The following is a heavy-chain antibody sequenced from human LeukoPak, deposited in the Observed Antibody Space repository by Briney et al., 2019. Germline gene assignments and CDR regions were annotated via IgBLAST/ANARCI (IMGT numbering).Heavy chain of an antibody. D-gene: IGHD5-12*01. V-gene: IGHV1-8*02. CDR2: MSPDSGYT. CDR3: EIYTGYDSF. J-gene: IGHJ4*02. Sequence: GASVKVSCKASGYTFTSYGISWVRQATGQGLEWMGWMSPDSGYTGYAQTFQGRVSLTRNTSVSTAFMELSSLRSEDTAVYYCEIYTGYDSFWGQGTLVTVSS. CDR1: GYTFTSYG.